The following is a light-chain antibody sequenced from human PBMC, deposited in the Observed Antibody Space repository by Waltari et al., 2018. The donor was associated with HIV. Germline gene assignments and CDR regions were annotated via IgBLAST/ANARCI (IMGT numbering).Light chain of an antibody. V-gene: IGLV3-21*02. CDR2: DDV. CDR3: QVWDMTSDHFV. Sequence: SYILTQPPSVSVAPGQTARVTCGGRNLGTKMVTGYRQKLGQAPVLVVYDDVERPSGMSDRISGSNSGNTATLFISRADVGDEAEYYCQVWDMTSDHFVFGPGTTVTVL. CDR1: NLGTKM. J-gene: IGLJ1*01.